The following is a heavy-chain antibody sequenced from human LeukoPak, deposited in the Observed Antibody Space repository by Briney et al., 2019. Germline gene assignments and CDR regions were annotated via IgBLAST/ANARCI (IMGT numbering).Heavy chain of an antibody. D-gene: IGHD4-17*01. J-gene: IGHJ3*02. Sequence: ASVKVSCKASGGTFSSHAISWVRQAPGQGLEWMGGIIPIFGTANYAQKFQGRVTITADKSTSTAYMELSSLRSEDTAVYYCARQLTVTSAFDIWGQGTMVTVSS. V-gene: IGHV1-69*06. CDR2: IIPIFGTA. CDR1: GGTFSSHA. CDR3: ARQLTVTSAFDI.